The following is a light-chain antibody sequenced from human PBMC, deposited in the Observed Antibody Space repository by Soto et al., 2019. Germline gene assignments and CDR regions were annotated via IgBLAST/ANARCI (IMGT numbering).Light chain of an antibody. CDR1: QSVSSY. V-gene: IGKV3-11*01. CDR3: QQRSNWPRT. CDR2: DAS. J-gene: IGKJ1*01. Sequence: EIVLTQSPATLSLSPGERATLSCRASQSVSSYLGWYQQKPGQAPRLLIYDASNKATGIPTRFGGSGSGTDFTLTISSLEPADFAAYYCQQRSNWPRTFGQGTKVEIK.